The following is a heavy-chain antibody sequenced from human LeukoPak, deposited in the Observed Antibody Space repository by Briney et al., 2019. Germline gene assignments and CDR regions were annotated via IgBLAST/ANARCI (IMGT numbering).Heavy chain of an antibody. CDR2: ISGSGGST. Sequence: GGSLRLSCAASGFTFSSYAMSWVRQAPGKVLEWVSAISGSGGSTYYADSVKGRFIISRDNSKNTLYLQMSSLRAEDTAVYYCAKLGVYYYDSSGYFFWGQGTMVTVSP. D-gene: IGHD3-22*01. CDR1: GFTFSSYA. J-gene: IGHJ3*01. V-gene: IGHV3-23*01. CDR3: AKLGVYYYDSSGYFF.